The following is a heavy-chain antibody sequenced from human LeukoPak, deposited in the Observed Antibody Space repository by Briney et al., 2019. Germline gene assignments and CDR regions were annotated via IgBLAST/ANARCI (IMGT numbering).Heavy chain of an antibody. CDR2: IHYNGNT. CDR1: GSMYNYY. Sequence: SETLSLTCTVSGSMYNYYWSWIRQPPGEGLEWIGYIHYNGNTNYNPSLKSRVTTSLDTSENQVSLKLNSVTAADTAVYYCARHISSGGTYAHFDNWGQGTLLTVSS. D-gene: IGHD1-26*01. V-gene: IGHV4-59*08. J-gene: IGHJ4*02. CDR3: ARHISSGGTYAHFDN.